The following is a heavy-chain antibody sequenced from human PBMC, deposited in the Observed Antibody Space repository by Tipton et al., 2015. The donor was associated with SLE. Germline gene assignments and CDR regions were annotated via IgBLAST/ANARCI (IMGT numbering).Heavy chain of an antibody. CDR2: ISSSGII. J-gene: IGHJ4*02. V-gene: IGHV3-48*01. Sequence: SLRLSCAASGFTFSKYSMNWVRQAPGKGLEWVSYISSSGIIYYEDSVKGRLTISRDIAKNSLYLQMNSLRAEDTAVYYCARSTGPLDYWGRGTLVTVSS. CDR3: ARSTGPLDY. D-gene: IGHD3-9*01. CDR1: GFTFSKYS.